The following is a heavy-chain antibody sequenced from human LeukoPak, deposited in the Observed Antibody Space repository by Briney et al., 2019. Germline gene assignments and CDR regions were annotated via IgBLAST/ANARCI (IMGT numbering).Heavy chain of an antibody. CDR2: IYYSGST. J-gene: IGHJ4*02. Sequence: KPSETLSLTXTVSGGSISSSSYYWGWIRQPPGKGLEWIVSIYYSGSTYYNPSLKSRVTISVDTSKNQFSLKLSSVTAADTAVYYCARHVPAIYDFWSGYSAIDYWGQGTLVTVSS. V-gene: IGHV4-39*01. CDR3: ARHVPAIYDFWSGYSAIDY. D-gene: IGHD3-3*01. CDR1: GGSISSSSYY.